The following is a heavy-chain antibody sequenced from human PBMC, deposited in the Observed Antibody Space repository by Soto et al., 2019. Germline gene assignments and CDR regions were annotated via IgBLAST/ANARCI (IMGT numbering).Heavy chain of an antibody. Sequence: GESLKISCKGSGYSFTSYWISWVRQMPGKGLEWMGRIDPSDSYTNYSPSFQGHVTISADKSISTAYLQWSSLKASDTAMYYCARHGGYCSSTSCQSTTYYYYGMDVWGQGTTVTVSS. D-gene: IGHD2-2*01. CDR1: GYSFTSYW. CDR3: ARHGGYCSSTSCQSTTYYYYGMDV. V-gene: IGHV5-10-1*01. CDR2: IDPSDSYT. J-gene: IGHJ6*02.